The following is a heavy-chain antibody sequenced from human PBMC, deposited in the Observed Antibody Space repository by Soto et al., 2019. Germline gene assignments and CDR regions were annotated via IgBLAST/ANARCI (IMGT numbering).Heavy chain of an antibody. CDR2: IHSSGIT. CDR1: GGSVNNDKW. Sequence: QVQLQESGPGLVKPSGTLSLTCAVSGGSVNNDKWWSWVRQPPGTGLEWIGEIHSSGITNYNPYLKSRASIFVDKFKNQFSVKLTSVTAADTAVYLCAGQWSAGYGAFDPWGQGTLVTVSS. CDR3: AGQWSAGYGAFDP. V-gene: IGHV4-4*02. D-gene: IGHD3-9*01. J-gene: IGHJ5*02.